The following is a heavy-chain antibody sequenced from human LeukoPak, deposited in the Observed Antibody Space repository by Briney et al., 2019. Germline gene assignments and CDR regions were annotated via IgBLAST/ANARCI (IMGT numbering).Heavy chain of an antibody. CDR1: GFTFTSSA. V-gene: IGHV1-58*01. J-gene: IGHJ4*02. D-gene: IGHD6-19*01. CDR2: IVVGSGNT. Sequence: SVKVSCTASGFTFTSSAVQWVRQARGQRLEWIGWIVVGSGNTNYAQKFQERVTITRDMSTSTAYMELGSLRSEDTAVYYCAADREGYSSGWYYFDYWGQGTLVAVSS. CDR3: AADREGYSSGWYYFDY.